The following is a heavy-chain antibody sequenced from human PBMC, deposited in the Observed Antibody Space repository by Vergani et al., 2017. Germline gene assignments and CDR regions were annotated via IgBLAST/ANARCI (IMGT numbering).Heavy chain of an antibody. D-gene: IGHD3-22*01. J-gene: IGHJ4*02. V-gene: IGHV1-69*01. CDR3: ARSGGYYYDSSGYYYGY. Sequence: QVQLVQSGAEVKKPGSSVKVSCKASGGTFSSYAISWVRQAPGQGLEWMGGIIPILGTANYAQKFQGRVTITADESTSTAYMELSSLRSEDTAVYYCARSGGYYYDSSGYYYGYWGQGTLVTVSS. CDR2: IIPILGTA. CDR1: GGTFSSYA.